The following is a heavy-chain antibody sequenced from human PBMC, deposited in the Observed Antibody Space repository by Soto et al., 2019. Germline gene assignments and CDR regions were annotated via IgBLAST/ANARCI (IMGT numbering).Heavy chain of an antibody. Sequence: QVQLVQSGAEVRKPGASVKVSCKASGYTFTSYDINWVRQATGQGLEWLGWINPNNDNTGYAQKFQGRVTLTRNTSISTAYMELSGLRPEDTAVYYCATWTTVTDFDYWGQGTLVTVSS. CDR2: INPNNDNT. CDR1: GYTFTSYD. D-gene: IGHD4-17*01. V-gene: IGHV1-8*01. J-gene: IGHJ4*02. CDR3: ATWTTVTDFDY.